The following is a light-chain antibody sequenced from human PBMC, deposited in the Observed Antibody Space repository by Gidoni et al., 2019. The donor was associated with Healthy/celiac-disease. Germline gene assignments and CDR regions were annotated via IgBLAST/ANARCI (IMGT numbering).Light chain of an antibody. V-gene: IGKV4-1*01. Sequence: DIVMTQSPDSLAVSLGERATINCKSSQSVLYSSNNKNYLAWYQQKPGQPPKLLIYWASTRGSGVPDRFSGSGSGTDFTLTISSLQAEDVAVYYCQQYYSTPRTFXXXTKVEIK. CDR2: WAS. CDR1: QSVLYSSNNKNY. J-gene: IGKJ1*01. CDR3: QQYYSTPRT.